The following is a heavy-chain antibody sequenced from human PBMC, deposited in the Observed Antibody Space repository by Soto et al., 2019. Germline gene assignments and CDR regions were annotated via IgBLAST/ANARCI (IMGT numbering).Heavy chain of an antibody. CDR2: INTGNGYT. V-gene: IGHV1-3*04. Sequence: QVQLVQSGAEVKKPGASVKVSCKASGYTFTNYAIHWVRQAPGQRLEWLGRINTGNGYTKYSQKLQGRVTITSDTSASIAYMELSSLRSEDTAVYYCARDPPPWDATMVRGGDHWGQGTLVTVSS. CDR3: ARDPPPWDATMVRGGDH. J-gene: IGHJ4*02. CDR1: GYTFTNYA. D-gene: IGHD3-10*01.